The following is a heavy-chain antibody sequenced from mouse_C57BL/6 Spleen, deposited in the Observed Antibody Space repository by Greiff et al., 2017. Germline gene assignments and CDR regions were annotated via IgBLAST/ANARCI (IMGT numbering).Heavy chain of an antibody. CDR3: ARDYGRPAWFAD. J-gene: IGHJ3*01. CDR2: ISSGSSTI. D-gene: IGHD1-1*01. Sequence: EVQVVESGGGLVKPGGSLKLSCAASGFNFSDYGMHWVRQAPEKGLEWVAYISSGSSTIYYADTVKGRFTISRDNAKNTLFLQMTSLRSEDTAMYYCARDYGRPAWFADWGQGTLVTVSA. CDR1: GFNFSDYG. V-gene: IGHV5-17*01.